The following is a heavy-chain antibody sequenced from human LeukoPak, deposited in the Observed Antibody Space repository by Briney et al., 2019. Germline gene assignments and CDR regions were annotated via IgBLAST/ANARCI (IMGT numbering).Heavy chain of an antibody. CDR3: AREASTSGYDWGLFDY. V-gene: IGHV3-30*01. J-gene: IGHJ4*02. CDR2: ISYEGSNK. CDR1: GFTFSSYA. D-gene: IGHD5-12*01. Sequence: GGSLRLSCAASGFTFSSYAMHWVRQAPGKGLEWVAFISYEGSNKYYADSVKGRFTISRDNSKNTLYLQMNSLRAEDTAVYYCAREASTSGYDWGLFDYWGQGTLVTVSS.